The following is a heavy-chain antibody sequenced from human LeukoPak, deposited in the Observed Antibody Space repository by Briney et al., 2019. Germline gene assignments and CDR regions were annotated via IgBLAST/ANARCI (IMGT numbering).Heavy chain of an antibody. CDR1: GDSISSYH. CDR3: AREVAVAGTDAFDI. J-gene: IGHJ3*02. CDR2: IYYSGST. V-gene: IGHV4-59*01. D-gene: IGHD6-19*01. Sequence: SETLSLTCTVSGDSISSYHWSWIRQPPGKGLEWIGYIYYSGSTNYNPSLKSRVTISVDTSKNQFSLKLSSVTAADTAVYYCAREVAVAGTDAFDIWGQGTMVTVSS.